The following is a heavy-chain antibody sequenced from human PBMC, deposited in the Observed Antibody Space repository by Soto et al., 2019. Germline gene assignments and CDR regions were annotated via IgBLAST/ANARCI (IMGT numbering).Heavy chain of an antibody. CDR3: ARDRIRITIFGVVHQASYYYYGMDV. CDR2: IYHSGST. D-gene: IGHD3-3*01. V-gene: IGHV4-38-2*02. J-gene: IGHJ6*02. Sequence: ETLSLTCAVSGYSISSGYYWGWIRQPPGKGLEWIGSIYHSGSTYYNPSLKSRVTISVDTSKNQFSLKLSSVTAADTAVYYCARDRIRITIFGVVHQASYYYYGMDVWGQGTTVTAP. CDR1: GYSISSGYY.